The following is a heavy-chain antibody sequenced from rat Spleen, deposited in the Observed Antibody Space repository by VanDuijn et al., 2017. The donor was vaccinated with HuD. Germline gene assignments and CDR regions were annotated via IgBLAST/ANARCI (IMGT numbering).Heavy chain of an antibody. Sequence: EVQLQESGPGLVKPSQSLSLNCSVTGYSITSNYWNWIRKFPGNKLKWMGYIDSVGSTNYNPSLRSRISIARDTSKNQFFLQVNSVIIDDTATYYCARETNYIYPYWGQGVMVTVSS. CDR2: IDSVGST. J-gene: IGHJ2*01. V-gene: IGHV3-3*01. CDR1: GYSITSNY. D-gene: IGHD1-2*01. CDR3: ARETNYIYPY.